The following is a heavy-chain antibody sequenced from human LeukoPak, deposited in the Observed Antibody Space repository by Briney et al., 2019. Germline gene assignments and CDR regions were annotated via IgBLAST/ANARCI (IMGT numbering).Heavy chain of an antibody. CDR2: IYTSGST. V-gene: IGHV4-4*08. J-gene: IGHJ4*02. D-gene: IGHD3-22*01. CDR3: ASRYYYDSSGYFI. CDR1: GGSISSYY. Sequence: SETLSLTCTVSGGSISSYYWSWIRQPPGKGLEWIGRIYTSGSTNYNPSLKSRVTISVDTSKNQFSLKLSSVTAADTAVYYCASRYYYDSSGYFIWGQGTLVTVSS.